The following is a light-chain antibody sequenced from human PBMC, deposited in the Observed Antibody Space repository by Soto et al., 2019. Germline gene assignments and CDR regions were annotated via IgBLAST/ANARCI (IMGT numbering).Light chain of an antibody. J-gene: IGKJ5*01. Sequence: IVLTQSPGTLSLSPGETATLSFRASESLSPHSIAWYQQKPGQAPRLLIYGPSGRATGIPDRFSGSGSGTDFTLTISRLESEDFALYYCQQYGSSAPITFGQGTRLEIK. CDR3: QQYGSSAPIT. CDR1: ESLSPHS. CDR2: GPS. V-gene: IGKV3-20*01.